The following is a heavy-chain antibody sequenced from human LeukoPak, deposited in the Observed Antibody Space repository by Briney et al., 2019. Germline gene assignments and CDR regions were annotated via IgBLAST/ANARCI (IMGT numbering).Heavy chain of an antibody. V-gene: IGHV3-13*04. J-gene: IGHJ4*02. CDR1: GFTFSTYD. D-gene: IGHD3-3*02. CDR2: IGKGGDT. Sequence: GGSLRLSCAASGFTFSTYDMHWVRQAAGKGLEWVSGIGKGGDTYYAGSVKGRFTTSRENAKRSVYLQMNNLRAGDTAVYYCARGALAFDYWGQGTLVTVSP. CDR3: ARGALAFDY.